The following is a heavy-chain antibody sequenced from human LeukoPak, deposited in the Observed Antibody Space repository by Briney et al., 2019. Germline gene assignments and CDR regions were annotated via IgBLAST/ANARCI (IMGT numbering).Heavy chain of an antibody. CDR2: IYYSGST. CDR1: GASISSYY. V-gene: IGHV4-59*01. J-gene: IGHJ5*02. CDR3: ARHRYYYDSSGYYYQP. D-gene: IGHD3-22*01. Sequence: PSETLSLTCTVSGASISSYYWSWIRQPSGKGLEWIGYIYYSGSTNYNPSLKSRVTISVDTSKNQFSLRLSSVTAADTAVYYCARHRYYYDSSGYYYQPWGQGTLVTVSS.